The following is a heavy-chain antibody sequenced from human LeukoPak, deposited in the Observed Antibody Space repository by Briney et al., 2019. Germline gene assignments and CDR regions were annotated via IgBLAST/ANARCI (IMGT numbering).Heavy chain of an antibody. Sequence: SETLSLTCTVSGGSISSYYRSWIRQPPGKGLEWIGYIYYSGSTNYNPSLKSRVTISVDTSKNQFSLKLSSVTAADTAVYYCARVQRYSYGSYYYYYYMDVWGKGTTVTVSS. J-gene: IGHJ6*03. CDR1: GGSISSYY. CDR3: ARVQRYSYGSYYYYYYMDV. V-gene: IGHV4-59*01. D-gene: IGHD5-18*01. CDR2: IYYSGST.